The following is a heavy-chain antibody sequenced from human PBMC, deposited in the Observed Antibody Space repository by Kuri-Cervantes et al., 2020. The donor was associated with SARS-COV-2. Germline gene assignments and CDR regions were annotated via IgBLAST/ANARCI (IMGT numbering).Heavy chain of an antibody. Sequence: ASVKVSCKASGYTFTSYGISWVRQAPGQGLEWMGWISAYNGNTNYAQKLQGRVTMTTDTSTSTAYMELRSLRSEDTAVYYCARDRRGYSYGFALNWFDPWGQGTLVTVSS. CDR1: GYTFTSYG. D-gene: IGHD5-18*01. CDR3: ARDRRGYSYGFALNWFDP. V-gene: IGHV1-18*04. CDR2: ISAYNGNT. J-gene: IGHJ5*02.